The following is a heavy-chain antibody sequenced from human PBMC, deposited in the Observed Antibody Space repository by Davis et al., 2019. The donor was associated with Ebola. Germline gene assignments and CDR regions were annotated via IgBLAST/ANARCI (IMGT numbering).Heavy chain of an antibody. CDR3: AHSYGYN. J-gene: IGHJ4*02. V-gene: IGHV2-5*02. D-gene: IGHD5-18*01. CDR2: IYWDDDK. CDR1: CFSLLPPVVA. Sequence: SGPTLVKPTQTLPLPCIFSCFSLLPPVVALCCILPPPGKALEWLALIYWDDDKRYSASLKSRLTITKDTSKNQVVLTMTNMDPVDTATYYCAHSYGYNWGQGTLVTVSS.